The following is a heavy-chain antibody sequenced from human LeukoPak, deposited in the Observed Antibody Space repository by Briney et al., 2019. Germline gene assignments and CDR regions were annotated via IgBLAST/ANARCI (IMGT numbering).Heavy chain of an antibody. D-gene: IGHD3-22*01. CDR3: AKGGYYYDSSGYFPLNY. J-gene: IGHJ4*02. CDR1: GFTFSSYA. CDR2: ISGSGGST. Sequence: GGSLRLSCAASGFTFSSYAMSWVRQAPGKGLEWVSAISGSGGSTYYADSVKGWFTISRDNSKNTLYLQMNSLRAEDTAVYYCAKGGYYYDSSGYFPLNYWGQGTLVTVSS. V-gene: IGHV3-23*01.